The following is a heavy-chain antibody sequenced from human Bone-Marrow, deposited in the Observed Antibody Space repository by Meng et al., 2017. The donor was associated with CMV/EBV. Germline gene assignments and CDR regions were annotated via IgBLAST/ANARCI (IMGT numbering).Heavy chain of an antibody. V-gene: IGHV3-30*02. Sequence: GESLKISCAASGFTFSSYGMHWVRQAPGKGLEWVAFIRYDGSNKYYADSVKGRFTISRDNSKNTLYLQMNSLRAEDTAVYYCARDPLPSSDYGDPDGDDWGQGTLVTVSS. D-gene: IGHD4-17*01. J-gene: IGHJ4*02. CDR3: ARDPLPSSDYGDPDGDD. CDR2: IRYDGSNK. CDR1: GFTFSSYG.